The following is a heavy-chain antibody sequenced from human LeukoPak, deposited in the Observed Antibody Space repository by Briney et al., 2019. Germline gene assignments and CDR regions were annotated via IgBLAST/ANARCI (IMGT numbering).Heavy chain of an antibody. V-gene: IGHV1-46*01. D-gene: IGHD6-25*01. J-gene: IGHJ6*04. CDR2: INPSGGST. Sequence: GASVKVSCKASGYIFTSYYMHWGGQAPGQGLEWMGRINPSGGSTSYAQKFQGRVTMTRDTSTMTLYMELRSMRAEDTDEYSCARSAAYGMDVWGKGTTVTVS. CDR3: ARSAAYGMDV. CDR1: GYIFTSYY.